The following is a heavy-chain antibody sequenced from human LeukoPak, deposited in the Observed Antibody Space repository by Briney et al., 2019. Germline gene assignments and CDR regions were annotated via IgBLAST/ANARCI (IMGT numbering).Heavy chain of an antibody. V-gene: IGHV3-15*01. D-gene: IGHD1-26*01. CDR2: IKSKTDGGTT. CDR3: TTELLGQWEPH. Sequence: GGSLRLSCAASGFTFSNAWMTWVRQAPGKGLEWLGHIKSKTDGGTTDYAAPVKGRFTISRDDSKNTLYLQMNSLKTEDTAVYYCTTELLGQWEPHWGQGTLVTVSS. CDR1: GFTFSNAW. J-gene: IGHJ4*02.